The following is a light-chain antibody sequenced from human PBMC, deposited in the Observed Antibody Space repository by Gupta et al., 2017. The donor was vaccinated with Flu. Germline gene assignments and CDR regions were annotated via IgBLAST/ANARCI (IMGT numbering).Light chain of an antibody. V-gene: IGLV4-69*01. CDR2: LNLDGTR. Sequence: QLVLPQSPSASASLGASVKLTCTLSSAHSLYAIAWHQQQPQKGPRYLMKLNLDGTRVKGDGIPDRFSGSSSVADRYLIISSLQSEDEADYYCQTWGTGILVFGAGKKLTVL. CDR1: SAHSLYA. CDR3: QTWGTGILV. J-gene: IGLJ2*01.